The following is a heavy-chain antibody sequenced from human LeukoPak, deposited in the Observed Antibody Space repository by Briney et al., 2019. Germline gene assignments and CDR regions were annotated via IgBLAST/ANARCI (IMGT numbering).Heavy chain of an antibody. V-gene: IGHV3-73*01. D-gene: IGHD1-7*01. CDR2: VRSKANSYAT. CDR1: GYTFSGSA. Sequence: GGSLRLSCAASGYTFSGSAMHWVRQASGKGLEWVGRVRSKANSYATAYAASVKGRFTISRDDSKNTAYLQMNSLKTEDTAVYYCTTRGEVNWNYVGVDYWGQGTLVTVSS. CDR3: TTRGEVNWNYVGVDY. J-gene: IGHJ4*02.